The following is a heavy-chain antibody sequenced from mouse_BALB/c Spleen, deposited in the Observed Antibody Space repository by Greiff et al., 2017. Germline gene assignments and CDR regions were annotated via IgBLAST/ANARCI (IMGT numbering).Heavy chain of an antibody. V-gene: IGHV5-6-4*01. D-gene: IGHD2-4*01. CDR1: GFTFSSYT. CDR2: ISSGGSYT. J-gene: IGHJ2*01. CDR3: TIYDYDGY. Sequence: EVKLMESGGGLVKPGGSLKLSCAASGFTFSSYTMSWVRQTPEKRLEWVATISSGGSYTYYPDSVKGRFTISRDNAKNTLYLQMSSLKSEDTAMYYCTIYDYDGYWGQGTTLTVSS.